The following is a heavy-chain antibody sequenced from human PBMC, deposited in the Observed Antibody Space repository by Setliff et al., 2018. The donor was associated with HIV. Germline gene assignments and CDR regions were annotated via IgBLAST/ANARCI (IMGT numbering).Heavy chain of an antibody. V-gene: IGHV4-4*07. Sequence: SETLSLTCNMSGGAIINYDWTWVRQPAGKGLEWIGRIFGSGVTNYNTSLESRVTMSLDTSRNHLSLRLRSVTAADTAVYYCARDNHGFPVDWGRGTLVTVSS. CDR1: GGAIINYD. J-gene: IGHJ4*02. CDR3: ARDNHGFPVD. D-gene: IGHD5-12*01. CDR2: IFGSGVT.